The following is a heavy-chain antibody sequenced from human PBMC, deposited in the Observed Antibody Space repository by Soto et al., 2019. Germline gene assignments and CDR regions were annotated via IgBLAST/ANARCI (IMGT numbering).Heavy chain of an antibody. CDR2: INAGNGNT. V-gene: IGHV1-3*01. Sequence: ASVKVSCKASGYTFSNYAMHWVRQAPGERLEWMGWINAGNGNTKYSQKFQGRVTMTTDTSTSTAYMELRSLRSDDTAVYYCARDMYSSSSFWFDPWGQGTLVTVSS. CDR3: ARDMYSSSSFWFDP. D-gene: IGHD6-6*01. J-gene: IGHJ5*02. CDR1: GYTFSNYA.